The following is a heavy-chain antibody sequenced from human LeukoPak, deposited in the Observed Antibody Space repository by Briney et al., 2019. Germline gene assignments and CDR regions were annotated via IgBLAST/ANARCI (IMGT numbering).Heavy chain of an antibody. D-gene: IGHD5-18*01. J-gene: IGHJ4*02. CDR1: GLTFNSNA. CDR3: AKVTIQLWLDYFDY. Sequence: GGSLRLSCAASGLTFNSNAMSWVRQAPGKGLEWASAISGSGGSTYYADSVKGRFTISRDNSKNTLYPQMNSLRAEDTAVYYCAKVTIQLWLDYFDYWGQGTLVTVSS. CDR2: ISGSGGST. V-gene: IGHV3-23*01.